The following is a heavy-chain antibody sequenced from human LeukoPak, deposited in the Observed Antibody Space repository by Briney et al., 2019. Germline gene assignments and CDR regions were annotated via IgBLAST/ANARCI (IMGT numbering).Heavy chain of an antibody. V-gene: IGHV3-33*01. D-gene: IGHD6-19*01. CDR1: GFTFSSYG. J-gene: IGHJ4*02. Sequence: GSLRLSCAASGFTFSSYGMHWVRRAPGKGLEGVAVIWYDGSNKYYADSVKGRFTISRDNSKNTLYLQMNSLRAEDTAVYCCARDITEGVTDIAVAGTPDYWGQGTLVTVSS. CDR2: IWYDGSNK. CDR3: ARDITEGVTDIAVAGTPDY.